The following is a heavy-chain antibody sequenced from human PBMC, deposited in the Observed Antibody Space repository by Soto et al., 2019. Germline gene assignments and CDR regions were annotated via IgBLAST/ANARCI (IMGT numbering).Heavy chain of an antibody. CDR1: GYTLTSYG. CDR3: ARYLDATVTRDDDRFDY. D-gene: IGHD4-17*01. Sequence: QVQLVQSGAEVKKPGASVKVSCKASGYTLTSYGISWVRQAPGQGLEWMGWTSGYNGDTNYAQQLQGRVTMTTDTSTSTVYMEMRSLRPDDTAVYSCARYLDATVTRDDDRFDYWGREPWSPSPQ. V-gene: IGHV1-18*01. CDR2: TSGYNGDT. J-gene: IGHJ4*02.